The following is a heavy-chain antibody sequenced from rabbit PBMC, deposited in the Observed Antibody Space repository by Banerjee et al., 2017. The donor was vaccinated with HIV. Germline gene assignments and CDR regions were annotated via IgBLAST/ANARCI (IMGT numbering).Heavy chain of an antibody. V-gene: IGHV1S45*01. CDR1: GFSFSSGYY. Sequence: QEQLVESGGGLVQPEGSLTLTCTASGFSFSSGYYICWVHQAPGKGLEWIGCIGVGSGSTYYASWAKGRFTISKTSSTTVTLQMTSLTAADTATYFCVRETETYAGGAGYGYYFDLWGQGTLVT. D-gene: IGHD6-1*01. CDR2: IGVGSGST. J-gene: IGHJ4*01. CDR3: VRETETYAGGAGYGYYFDL.